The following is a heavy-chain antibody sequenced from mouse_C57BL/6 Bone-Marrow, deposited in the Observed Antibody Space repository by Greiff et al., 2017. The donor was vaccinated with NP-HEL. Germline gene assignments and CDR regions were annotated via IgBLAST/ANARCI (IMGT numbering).Heavy chain of an antibody. D-gene: IGHD2-2*01. CDR2: INPYNGGT. V-gene: IGHV1-19*01. CDR3: ARSTRGYPFAY. Sequence: EVKLVESGPVLVKPGASVKMSCKASGYTFTDYYMNWVKQSHGKSLEWIGVINPYNGGTSYNQKFKGKATLTVDKSSSTAYMELNSLTSEDSAVYYCARSTRGYPFAYWGQGTLVTVSA. CDR1: GYTFTDYY. J-gene: IGHJ3*01.